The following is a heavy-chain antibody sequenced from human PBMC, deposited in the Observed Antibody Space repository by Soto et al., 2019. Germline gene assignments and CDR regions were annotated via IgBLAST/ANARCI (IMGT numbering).Heavy chain of an antibody. V-gene: IGHV1-18*01. CDR3: ASYKGHWFDP. D-gene: IGHD1-1*01. J-gene: IGHJ5*02. CDR2: ISAYNGNT. Sequence: GALVKVSCKASGYTFTSYAISWVRQAPGQGLEWMGWISAYNGNTNYAQKLQGRVTMTTDTSTSTAYMELRSLRSDDTAVYYCASYKGHWFDPWGQGTLVTVSS. CDR1: GYTFTSYA.